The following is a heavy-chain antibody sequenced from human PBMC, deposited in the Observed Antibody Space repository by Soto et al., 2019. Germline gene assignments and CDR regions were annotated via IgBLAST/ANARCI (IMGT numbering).Heavy chain of an antibody. Sequence: GGSLRLSCAASGFTFSSYAMNWVRQAPGKGLEWISWISSSSSSIYYADSVRGRFTISRDNAKNSLYLQMNSLRDEDTAVYYCARDPYTSTTLTIRDYWGLGTLVTVSS. CDR2: ISSSSSSI. CDR3: ARDPYTSTTLTIRDY. D-gene: IGHD4-17*01. J-gene: IGHJ4*01. V-gene: IGHV3-48*02. CDR1: GFTFSSYA.